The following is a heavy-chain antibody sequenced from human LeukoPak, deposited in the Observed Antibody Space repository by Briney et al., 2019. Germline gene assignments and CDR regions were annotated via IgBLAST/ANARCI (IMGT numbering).Heavy chain of an antibody. Sequence: WASVKVSCKASGYTFTSYGISWVRQAPGQGLEWMGRIVPILGIANYAQKFQGRVTITADKSTSTAYMELSSLRSEDTAVYYCARIRPGGSSGDFDYWGQGTLVTVSS. D-gene: IGHD3-22*01. J-gene: IGHJ4*02. CDR3: ARIRPGGSSGDFDY. CDR2: IVPILGIA. V-gene: IGHV1-69*04. CDR1: GYTFTSYG.